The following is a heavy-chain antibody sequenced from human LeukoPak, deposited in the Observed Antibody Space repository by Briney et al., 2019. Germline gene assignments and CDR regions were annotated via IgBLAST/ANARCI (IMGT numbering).Heavy chain of an antibody. J-gene: IGHJ4*02. D-gene: IGHD3-10*01. V-gene: IGHV3-48*03. CDR1: GFTFSSYE. CDR3: ARASVRGVIHN. Sequence: PGGSLRLSCAASGFTFSSYEMNWVRQAPGKGLEWVSYISSSGSTIYYADSVKGRFTISRDNAKNSMYLQMNSLRAEDTAVYYCARASVRGVIHNWGQGTLVTVSS. CDR2: ISSSGSTI.